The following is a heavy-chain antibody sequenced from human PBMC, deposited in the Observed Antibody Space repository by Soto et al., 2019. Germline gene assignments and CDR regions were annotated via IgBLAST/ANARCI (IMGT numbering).Heavy chain of an antibody. CDR1: GFTFSSYW. Sequence: GGSLRLSCVASGFTFSSYWMSWVRQAPGKGLEWVANIKQDRSEKYYVDSVKGRFTISRDNAKNSLYLQMNSLRAEDTAVYYCARVPSYYYYYMDVWGKGTTVTVSS. J-gene: IGHJ6*03. CDR2: IKQDRSEK. CDR3: ARVPSYYYYYMDV. V-gene: IGHV3-7*04.